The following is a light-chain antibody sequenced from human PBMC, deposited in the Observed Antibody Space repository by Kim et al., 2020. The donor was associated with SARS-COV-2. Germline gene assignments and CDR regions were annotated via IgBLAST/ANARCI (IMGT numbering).Light chain of an antibody. CDR1: SSNIGGNY. J-gene: IGLJ3*02. CDR3: AAWDDSLSARV. V-gene: IGLV1-47*02. CDR2: SNN. Sequence: GQRLTTTCSGSSSNIGGNYVYWYQQLPGPAPKLLISSNNQRPSGVPDRFSGSNSGTSASLAISGLRSEDEADYYCAAWDDSLSARVFGGGTQLTVL.